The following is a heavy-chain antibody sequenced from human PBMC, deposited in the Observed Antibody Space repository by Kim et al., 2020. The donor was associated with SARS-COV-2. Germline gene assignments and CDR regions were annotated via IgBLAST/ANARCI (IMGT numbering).Heavy chain of an antibody. J-gene: IGHJ4*02. Sequence: ASVKVSCKASGYTFTSYYMHWVRQAPGQGLEWMGIINPSGGSTSYAQKFQGRVTMTRDTSTSTVYMELSSLRSEDTAVYYCAGDGGRYYDSSGYYIFGYWGQGTLVTVSS. CDR1: GYTFTSYY. D-gene: IGHD3-22*01. CDR2: INPSGGST. CDR3: AGDGGRYYDSSGYYIFGY. V-gene: IGHV1-46*01.